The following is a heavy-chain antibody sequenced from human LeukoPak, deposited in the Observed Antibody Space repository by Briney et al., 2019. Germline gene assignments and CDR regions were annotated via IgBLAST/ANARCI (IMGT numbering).Heavy chain of an antibody. J-gene: IGHJ4*02. D-gene: IGHD3-22*01. V-gene: IGHV3-30*04. CDR2: ISYDGGEK. CDR1: ELPFSSFS. Sequence: GGSLRLSCAASELPFSSFSLHWVRQAPGKGLEWVAFISYDGGEKYYADSVKGRFTISRDDSKNTLYMQMNSLRPEDTAVYYCARQLYYDRSGFDHWGQGALVTVSS. CDR3: ARQLYYDRSGFDH.